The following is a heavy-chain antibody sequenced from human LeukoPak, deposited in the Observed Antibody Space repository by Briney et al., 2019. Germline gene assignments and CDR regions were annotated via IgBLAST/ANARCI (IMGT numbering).Heavy chain of an antibody. CDR2: TYYRSKWFN. V-gene: IGHV6-1*01. D-gene: IGHD3-9*01. Sequence: SQTLSLTCAISGDSVSSNRAGWNWIRQSPSRGLEWLGRTYYRSKWFNGYAVSVKSRITISPDTSKNQFSLQLNSVTPEDTAVYYCAGDYDILTGTTMGFDYWGQGTLVTVSS. CDR1: GDSVSSNRAG. CDR3: AGDYDILTGTTMGFDY. J-gene: IGHJ4*02.